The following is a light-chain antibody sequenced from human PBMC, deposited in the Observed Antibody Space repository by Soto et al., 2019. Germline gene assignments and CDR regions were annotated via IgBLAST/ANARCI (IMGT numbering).Light chain of an antibody. CDR2: KAS. CDR3: QQYNSYWT. CDR1: QSVSIW. V-gene: IGKV1-5*03. Sequence: DIPMTQSPSTLSASVGDRVTITCRASQSVSIWLAWYQQKPGKAPKLLIYKASSLKSGVPSRFSGSGSGTEFTLTISSLQPDDFATYYCQQYNSYWTFGLGTKVEMK. J-gene: IGKJ1*01.